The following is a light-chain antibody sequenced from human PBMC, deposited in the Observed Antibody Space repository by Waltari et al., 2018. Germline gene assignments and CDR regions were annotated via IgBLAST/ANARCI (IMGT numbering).Light chain of an antibody. Sequence: QSALTQPASVSGSPGQSITISCTGTSSDVGNYKRVSWYQQHPGKAPKLMIYAVSKRPPGFSDRFSGSKSGDMASLTSSGLQPEDEAEYFCSSYAGSSKGVFGGGTKVTVL. CDR1: SSDVGNYKR. V-gene: IGLV2-23*02. J-gene: IGLJ2*01. CDR3: SSYAGSSKGV. CDR2: AVS.